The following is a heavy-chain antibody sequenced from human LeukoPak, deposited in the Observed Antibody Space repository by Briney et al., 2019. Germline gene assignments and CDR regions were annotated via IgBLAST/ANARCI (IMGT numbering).Heavy chain of an antibody. J-gene: IGHJ6*04. CDR3: AELGITMIGGV. CDR2: ISSSGSTI. Sequence: GGSLRLSCAASRFTFRNYAMHWVRQAPGKGLEWVSYISSSGSTIYYADSVKGRFTISRDNAKNSLYLQMNSLRAEDTAVYYCAELGITMIGGVWGKGTTVTISS. V-gene: IGHV3-48*03. CDR1: RFTFRNYA. D-gene: IGHD3-10*02.